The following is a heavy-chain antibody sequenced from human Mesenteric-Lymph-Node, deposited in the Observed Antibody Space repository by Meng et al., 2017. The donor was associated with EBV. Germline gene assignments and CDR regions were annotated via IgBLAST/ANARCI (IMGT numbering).Heavy chain of an antibody. V-gene: IGHV4-61*01. CDR2: VYYSGST. CDR3: ARENPARGNWFDP. D-gene: IGHD3-10*01. Sequence: EASGPGRVKPSETLHLTCLDAGGYVRCSSYDWSCILQPPGKRLVWSGYVYYSGSTNYNPSLKSRVTISVDTSKNQFSLNLYSVTAAETAVYYCARENPARGNWFDPWGQGALVTVSS. J-gene: IGHJ5*02. CDR1: GGYVRCSSYD.